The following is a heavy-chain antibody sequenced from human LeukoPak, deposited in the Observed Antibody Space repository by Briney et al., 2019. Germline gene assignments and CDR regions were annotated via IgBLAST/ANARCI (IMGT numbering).Heavy chain of an antibody. D-gene: IGHD1-26*01. Sequence: PGGSLRLSCAASGFTVSSNYMSWVRQAPGKGLEWVAVISYDGSNKYYADSVKGRFTISRDNSKNTLYLQMNSLRAEDTAVYYCARVKDSELFDYWGQGTLVTVSS. V-gene: IGHV3-30-3*01. CDR1: GFTVSSNY. CDR3: ARVKDSELFDY. CDR2: ISYDGSNK. J-gene: IGHJ4*02.